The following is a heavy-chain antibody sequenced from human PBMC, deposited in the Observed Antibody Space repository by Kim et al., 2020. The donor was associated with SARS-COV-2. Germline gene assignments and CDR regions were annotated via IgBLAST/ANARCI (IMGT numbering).Heavy chain of an antibody. D-gene: IGHD6-6*01. V-gene: IGHV3-23*01. CDR3: AKRRSIAARPGPFDY. J-gene: IGHJ4*02. Sequence: SVKGRFTISRDNSKNTLYLQMNSLRAEDTAVYYCAKRRSIAARPGPFDYWGQGTLVTVSS.